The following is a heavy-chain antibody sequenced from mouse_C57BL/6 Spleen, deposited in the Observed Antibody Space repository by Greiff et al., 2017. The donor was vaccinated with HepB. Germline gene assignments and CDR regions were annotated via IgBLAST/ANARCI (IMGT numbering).Heavy chain of an antibody. J-gene: IGHJ4*01. V-gene: IGHV1-59*01. Sequence: VQLQQPGAELVRPGTSVKLSCKASGYTFTSYWMHWVKQRPGQGLEWIGVIDPSDSYTNYNQKFKGKATLTVDTSSSTAYMQLSSLTSEDSAVYYCARGETYYGGYAMDYWGQGTSVTVSS. CDR3: ARGETYYGGYAMDY. D-gene: IGHD1-1*01. CDR2: IDPSDSYT. CDR1: GYTFTSYW.